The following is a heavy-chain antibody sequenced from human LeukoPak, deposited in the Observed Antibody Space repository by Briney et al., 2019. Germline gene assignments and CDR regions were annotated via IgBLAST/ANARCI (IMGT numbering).Heavy chain of an antibody. CDR2: IYHSGTT. J-gene: IGHJ6*02. CDR3: ARRASLGRYIYYHGLDV. CDR1: GGSIVSVDW. Sequence: SGTLSLTCAVSGGSIVSVDWWSWVRQSPGKGLEWIGEIYHSGTTKYNPSLRSRVSISVDKSTEQVSLKLTSVTAADTAVYFCARRASLGRYIYYHGLDVWGQGTTVTVSS. V-gene: IGHV4-4*02. D-gene: IGHD1-26*01.